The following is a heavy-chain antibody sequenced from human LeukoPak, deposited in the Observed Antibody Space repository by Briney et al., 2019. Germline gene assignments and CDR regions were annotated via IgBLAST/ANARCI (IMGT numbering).Heavy chain of an antibody. J-gene: IGHJ3*02. D-gene: IGHD1-7*01. CDR2: ISWNSGSI. V-gene: IGHV3-9*01. Sequence: SGGSLRLSCAASGFTFDDYAMHWVRQAPGKGLEWVSGISWNSGSIGYADSVKGRFTISRDNAKNSLYLQMNSLRAEDTAVYYCARDSGNYLDAFDIWGQGTMVTVSS. CDR1: GFTFDDYA. CDR3: ARDSGNYLDAFDI.